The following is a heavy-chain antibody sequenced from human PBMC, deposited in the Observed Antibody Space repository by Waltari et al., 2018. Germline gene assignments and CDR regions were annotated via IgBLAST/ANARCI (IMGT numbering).Heavy chain of an antibody. V-gene: IGHV3-23*01. CDR3: AKETDNAFDI. D-gene: IGHD2-15*01. CDR2: ISGSGGST. J-gene: IGHJ3*02. Sequence: EVQVLESGGGLVQPGGSLRLFCAASGFTFRRYDRGWFRQAPGKGLEWVSAISGSGGSTYYADSVKGRFTISRDNSKNTLYLQMNSLRAEDTAVYYCAKETDNAFDIWGQGTMVTVSS. CDR1: GFTFRRYD.